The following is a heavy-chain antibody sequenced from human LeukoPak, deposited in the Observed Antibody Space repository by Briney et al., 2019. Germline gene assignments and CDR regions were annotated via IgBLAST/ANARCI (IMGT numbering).Heavy chain of an antibody. CDR3: ASSGYSNWFDP. CDR1: GGSISSSSYY. V-gene: IGHV4-39*07. D-gene: IGHD3-22*01. CDR2: IYYSGST. Sequence: PSETLSLTCTVSGGSISSSSYYWGWIRQPPGKGLEWIGSIYYSGSTYYNPSLKSRVTISVDTSKNQFSLKLSSVTAADTAVYYCASSGYSNWFDPWGQGTLVTVSS. J-gene: IGHJ5*02.